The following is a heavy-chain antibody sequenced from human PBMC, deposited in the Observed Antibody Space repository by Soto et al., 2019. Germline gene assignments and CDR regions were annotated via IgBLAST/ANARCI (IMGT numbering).Heavy chain of an antibody. CDR2: IMPILGIA. CDR3: AREANYDADY. D-gene: IGHD4-4*01. J-gene: IGHJ4*02. CDR1: GGTFSSYT. Sequence: QVQLVQSGAEVKKPGSSMTVSCKASGGTFSSYTISWVRQAPGQGLAWMGRIMPILGIANYAQKFQGRVTITADKSTSPAYMELSSVRSEDTGVYYCAREANYDADYWGQGTLVTVSS. V-gene: IGHV1-69*02.